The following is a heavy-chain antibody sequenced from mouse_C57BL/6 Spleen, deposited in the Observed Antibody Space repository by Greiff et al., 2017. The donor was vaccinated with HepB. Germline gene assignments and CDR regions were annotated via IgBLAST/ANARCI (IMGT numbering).Heavy chain of an antibody. CDR2: IRLKSDNYAT. Sequence: EVKLMESGGGLVQPGGSMKLSCVASGFTFSNYWMNWVRQSPEKGLEWVAQIRLKSDNYATHYAESVKGRFTISRDDSKSSVYLQMNNLRAEDTGIYYCTEESSNYAMDYWGQGTSVTVSS. V-gene: IGHV6-3*01. CDR1: GFTFSNYW. J-gene: IGHJ4*01. CDR3: TEESSNYAMDY. D-gene: IGHD1-1*01.